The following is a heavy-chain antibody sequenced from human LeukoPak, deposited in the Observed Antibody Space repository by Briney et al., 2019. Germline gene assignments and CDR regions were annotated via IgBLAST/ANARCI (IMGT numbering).Heavy chain of an antibody. CDR3: AREAAADYFDY. Sequence: GGSLRLSCAASGFTFSNYAMHWVRQAPGKGLAWVAAISDDGSSKFYSDSVKGRFAISRDNPKNTLYLQMNSLRAEDTAVYYCAREAAADYFDYWGQGTLVTVSS. V-gene: IGHV3-30*09. J-gene: IGHJ4*02. CDR2: ISDDGSSK. D-gene: IGHD6-13*01. CDR1: GFTFSNYA.